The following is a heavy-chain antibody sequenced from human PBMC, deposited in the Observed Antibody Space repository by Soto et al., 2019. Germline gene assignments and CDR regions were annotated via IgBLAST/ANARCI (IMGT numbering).Heavy chain of an antibody. Sequence: SETLSLTCNVSGASISSGHYFWSWIRQHPGKGLEWIGYIYHSGSTFYNPSLKSRVTISVDISKNHFSLRLSSVTAADTAVYYCATTNYYYDRSSYYPHPEFDFWGQGTPVTLSS. D-gene: IGHD3-22*01. CDR3: ATTNYYYDRSSYYPHPEFDF. CDR2: IYHSGST. V-gene: IGHV4-31*03. CDR1: GASISSGHYF. J-gene: IGHJ4*02.